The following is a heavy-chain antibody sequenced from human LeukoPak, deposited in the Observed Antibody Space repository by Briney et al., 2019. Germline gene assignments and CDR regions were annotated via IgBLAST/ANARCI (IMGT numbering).Heavy chain of an antibody. CDR1: GGTFSSYA. D-gene: IGHD3-22*01. J-gene: IGHJ4*02. Sequence: SVKVSCKASGGTFSSYAISWVRQAPGQGLEWMGGIIPIFGTANYAQKFQGRVTIPADESTRTAYMELSSLRSEDTAVYYCARDRPSYYDSSGYYGGDYWGQGTLVSVSS. CDR2: IIPIFGTA. CDR3: ARDRPSYYDSSGYYGGDY. V-gene: IGHV1-69*13.